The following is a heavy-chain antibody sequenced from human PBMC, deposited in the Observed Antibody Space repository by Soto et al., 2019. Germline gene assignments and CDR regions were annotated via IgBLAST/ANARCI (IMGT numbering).Heavy chain of an antibody. J-gene: IGHJ4*02. Sequence: GGSLRLSCEASEFTFRSYAMSWVRQAPGKGLEWVSTISAGGSSTYHADSVRGRLTISRDNAKNTVYLQMNSLRAEDTAVYYCARGGLRSRGDFDYWGQGTLVTVSS. CDR1: EFTFRSYA. D-gene: IGHD5-12*01. CDR2: ISAGGSST. V-gene: IGHV3-23*01. CDR3: ARGGLRSRGDFDY.